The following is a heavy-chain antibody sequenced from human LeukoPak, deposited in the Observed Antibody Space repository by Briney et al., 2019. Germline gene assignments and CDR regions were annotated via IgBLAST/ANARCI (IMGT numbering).Heavy chain of an antibody. CDR2: ISAYNGKT. D-gene: IGHD3-3*01. CDR1: GYTFTSYG. CDR3: ARDGERFLEWLLLASPTPTLFDY. V-gene: IGHV1-18*01. J-gene: IGHJ4*02. Sequence: ASVTVTCKASGYTFTSYGISWVRQAPGQGLEWMGWISAYNGKTNYAQKLQGRVTMTTDTSTSTAYMELRSLRSDDTAVYYCARDGERFLEWLLLASPTPTLFDYWGQGTLVTVSS.